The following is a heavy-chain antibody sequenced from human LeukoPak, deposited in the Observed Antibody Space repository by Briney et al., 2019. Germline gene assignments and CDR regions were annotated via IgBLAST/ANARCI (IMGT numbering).Heavy chain of an antibody. V-gene: IGHV3-23*01. CDR3: AKDVNSSGYYLGFDY. Sequence: LPGGSLRLSCAASGFTFSTYAMSWVRQAPGKGLEWVTTISGGGDKQYADHVKGRFTVSRDDSKNTLYLQMNSLRAEDTALYYCAKDVNSSGYYLGFDYWGQGTLVTVSS. CDR2: ISGGGDK. D-gene: IGHD3-22*01. CDR1: GFTFSTYA. J-gene: IGHJ4*02.